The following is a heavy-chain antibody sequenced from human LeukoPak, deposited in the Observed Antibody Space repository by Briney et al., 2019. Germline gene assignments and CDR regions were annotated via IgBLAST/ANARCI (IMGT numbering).Heavy chain of an antibody. D-gene: IGHD3-22*01. CDR3: ARALNYYDSSGYRY. J-gene: IGHJ4*02. CDR2: ISSSSSYI. Sequence: GGSLRLSCAASGFTFSSYSMNWVRQAPGKGLEWVSSISSSSSYIYYADSVKGRFTISRDNAKNSLYLQMNSLRAEDTAVYYCARALNYYDSSGYRYWGQGTLVTVSS. V-gene: IGHV3-21*01. CDR1: GFTFSSYS.